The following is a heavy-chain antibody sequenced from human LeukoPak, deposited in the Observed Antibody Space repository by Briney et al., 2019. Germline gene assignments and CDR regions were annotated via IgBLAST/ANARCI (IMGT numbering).Heavy chain of an antibody. V-gene: IGHV5-51*01. CDR3: ARQAYGSHFDAFDI. CDR2: IYPGDSET. CDR1: GYSFSTYW. J-gene: IGHJ3*02. D-gene: IGHD3-22*01. Sequence: GESLKISCKTSGYSFSTYWIGWVRQLPGKGLEWMGIIYPGDSETNYSPSFQGQVSMSVDKSITTAYLQWSSLKASDTAIYYCARQAYGSHFDAFDIWGQGTMVTVSS.